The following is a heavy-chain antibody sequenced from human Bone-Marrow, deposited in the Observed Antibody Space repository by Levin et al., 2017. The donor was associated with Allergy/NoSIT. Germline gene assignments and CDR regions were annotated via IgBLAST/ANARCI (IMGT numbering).Heavy chain of an antibody. D-gene: IGHD3-10*01. J-gene: IGHJ5*02. CDR1: GGSISSDY. Sequence: SQTLSLTCTVSGGSISSDYWSWIRQPPGKGLEWIGHIYYSGGTTYNPSLESRVTISVDTSKNQFSLNLVSVTAADTAIYYCARDEGSTISYSVRWFDPWGQGTLVTVSS. CDR3: ARDEGSTISYSVRWFDP. CDR2: IYYSGGT. V-gene: IGHV4-59*01.